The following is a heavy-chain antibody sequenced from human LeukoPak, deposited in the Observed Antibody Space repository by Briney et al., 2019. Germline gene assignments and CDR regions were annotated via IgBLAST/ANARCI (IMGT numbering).Heavy chain of an antibody. Sequence: GGSLRLSCAASGFTFSTYAMSWVRQAPGKGLERVSAITGTGTGDSTYYADSVKGRFTISRDNSKNTQYMQMDSLGVEDTAVYYCAKDRGVTGNAYYFDSWGQGTLVTVSS. V-gene: IGHV3-23*01. CDR3: AKDRGVTGNAYYFDS. CDR2: ITGTGTGDST. CDR1: GFTFSTYA. J-gene: IGHJ4*02. D-gene: IGHD7-27*01.